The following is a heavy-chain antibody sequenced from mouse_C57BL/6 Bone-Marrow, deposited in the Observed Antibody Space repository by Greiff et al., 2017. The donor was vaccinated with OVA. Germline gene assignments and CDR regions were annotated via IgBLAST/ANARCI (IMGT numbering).Heavy chain of an antibody. CDR1: GYTFTDYY. D-gene: IGHD1-2*01. CDR2: INPNNGGT. J-gene: IGHJ3*01. V-gene: IGHV1-26*01. CDR3: ARGRRN. Sequence: VQLQQSGPELVKPGASVKISCKASGYTFTDYYMNWVKQSHGKSLEWIGDINPNNGGTSYNQKFKGKATLTVDKSSSTAYMELRSLTSEDSAVYYCARGRRNWGQGTLVTVSA.